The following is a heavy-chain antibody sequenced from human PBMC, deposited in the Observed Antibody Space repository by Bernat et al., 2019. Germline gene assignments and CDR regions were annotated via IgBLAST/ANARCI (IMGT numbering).Heavy chain of an antibody. D-gene: IGHD3-10*02. Sequence: QVQLQQWGAGLLKPSETLSLTCAVYGGSFSGYYWSWIRQPPGKGLEWIGEINHSGSTNYNPSLKSRVTISVDTSKNQFSLKLSSVTAADTAVYYCARGPRYLRQVPPRGPIDYWGQGTLVTVSS. CDR2: INHSGST. CDR1: GGSFSGYY. J-gene: IGHJ4*02. V-gene: IGHV4-34*01. CDR3: ARGPRYLRQVPPRGPIDY.